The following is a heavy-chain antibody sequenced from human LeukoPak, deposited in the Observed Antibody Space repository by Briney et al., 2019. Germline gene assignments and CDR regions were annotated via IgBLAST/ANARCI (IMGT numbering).Heavy chain of an antibody. J-gene: IGHJ4*02. D-gene: IGHD3-10*01. Sequence: GGSLRLSCAASGFTFSNYAMSWVRQAPGKGLEWDSAISGSGGSTYYADSVKGRFTISRDNSKDTLYLQMNSLRAEDTAVYYCAKNYFGSGSYYKGFDYWGQGTLVTVSS. CDR2: ISGSGGST. V-gene: IGHV3-23*01. CDR1: GFTFSNYA. CDR3: AKNYFGSGSYYKGFDY.